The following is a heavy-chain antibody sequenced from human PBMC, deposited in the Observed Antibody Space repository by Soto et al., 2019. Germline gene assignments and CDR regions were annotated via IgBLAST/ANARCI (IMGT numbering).Heavy chain of an antibody. D-gene: IGHD2-2*01. Sequence: SETLSLTCAVSGGSISSGGYSWSWIRQPPGKGLEWIGYIYHSGSTYYNPSLKSRVTISVDRSKNQFSLKLSSVTAADTAVYYCAREYAVPAAMFDYWGQGTLVTVSS. CDR2: IYHSGST. V-gene: IGHV4-30-2*01. CDR3: AREYAVPAAMFDY. CDR1: GGSISSGGYS. J-gene: IGHJ4*02.